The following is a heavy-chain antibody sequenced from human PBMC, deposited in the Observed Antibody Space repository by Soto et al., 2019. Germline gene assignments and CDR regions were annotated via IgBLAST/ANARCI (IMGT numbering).Heavy chain of an antibody. CDR3: ASEYCGGDCYSAARYGMDV. D-gene: IGHD2-21*02. Sequence: QVQLVQSGAEVKKPGASVKVSCKASGYTFSSYAMHWVRQAPGQRLEWMGWINAGNGNTKYSQKFQGRVTITRDTSASAAXXELSSLRSEDTAVYYCASEYCGGDCYSAARYGMDVWGQGTTVTVSS. J-gene: IGHJ6*02. CDR2: INAGNGNT. V-gene: IGHV1-3*01. CDR1: GYTFSSYA.